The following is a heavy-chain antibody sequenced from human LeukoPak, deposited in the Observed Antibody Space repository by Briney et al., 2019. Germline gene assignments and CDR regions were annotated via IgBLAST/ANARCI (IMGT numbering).Heavy chain of an antibody. V-gene: IGHV3-74*01. J-gene: IGHJ4*02. Sequence: GGSLRLSCAASGFTFSSYWMHWVRHAPGRGPVWVSRISIDGRITTYADSVKGRLTISRDNARNTLYLQMSSLRAEDSAVYYCTRGTLRSSSSSDYWGQGTLVTVSS. CDR2: ISIDGRIT. CDR3: TRGTLRSSSSSDY. D-gene: IGHD6-6*01. CDR1: GFTFSSYW.